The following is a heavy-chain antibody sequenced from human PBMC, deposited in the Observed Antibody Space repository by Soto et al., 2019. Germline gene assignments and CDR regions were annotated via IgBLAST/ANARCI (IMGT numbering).Heavy chain of an antibody. Sequence: SETLSLTCAVYGGSFSGYYWSWLRQPPGKGLEWIGEINHSGSTNYNPSLKSRVTISVDTSKNQFSLKLSSVTAADTAVYYCARVTRSYCSSTSCYTGAYYYYYGMDVWGQGTTVTVSS. J-gene: IGHJ6*02. CDR3: ARVTRSYCSSTSCYTGAYYYYYGMDV. CDR1: GGSFSGYY. V-gene: IGHV4-34*01. D-gene: IGHD2-2*02. CDR2: INHSGST.